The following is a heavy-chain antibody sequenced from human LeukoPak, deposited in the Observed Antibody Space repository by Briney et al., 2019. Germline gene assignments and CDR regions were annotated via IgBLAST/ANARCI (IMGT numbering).Heavy chain of an antibody. J-gene: IGHJ6*01. D-gene: IGHD3-10*01. CDR1: GGSISRSSYY. Sequence: SETLSLTCIVSGGSISRSSYYWGWPRHPPGKGLVWDGSICDGGSTYYSPSLKSHVTISVDTYKNQFSLKLRYVTAGDTAVYYCARQDIWFGELVVWGQGATVSVS. V-gene: IGHV4-39*01. CDR2: ICDGGST. CDR3: ARQDIWFGELVV.